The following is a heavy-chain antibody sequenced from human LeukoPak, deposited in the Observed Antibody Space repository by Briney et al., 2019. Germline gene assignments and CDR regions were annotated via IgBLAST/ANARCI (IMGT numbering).Heavy chain of an antibody. CDR3: ARHESRSYYGSGTHFDY. CDR2: IYYSGST. J-gene: IGHJ4*02. D-gene: IGHD3-10*01. Sequence: SETLSLTCTVSGGSISSYYWSWIRQPPGKGLEWIGYIYYSGSTNYNPSLKSRVTISVDTSKNQFSLKLSSVTAADTAGYYCARHESRSYYGSGTHFDYWGQGTLVTVSS. CDR1: GGSISSYY. V-gene: IGHV4-59*08.